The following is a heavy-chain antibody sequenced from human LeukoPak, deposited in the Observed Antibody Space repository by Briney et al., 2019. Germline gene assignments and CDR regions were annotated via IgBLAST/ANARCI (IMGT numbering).Heavy chain of an antibody. D-gene: IGHD3-10*01. V-gene: IGHV3-21*04. J-gene: IGHJ5*02. Sequence: PGGSLRLSCAASGFTFGDYAMHWVRLTPGKGLEWVSSISSSSNYIYYADSVKGRFTISRDNAKNSLYLQMNSLRAEDTAVYYCARGVSSMVRGVPHDPWGQGTLVTVSS. CDR1: GFTFGDYA. CDR2: ISSSSNYI. CDR3: ARGVSSMVRGVPHDP.